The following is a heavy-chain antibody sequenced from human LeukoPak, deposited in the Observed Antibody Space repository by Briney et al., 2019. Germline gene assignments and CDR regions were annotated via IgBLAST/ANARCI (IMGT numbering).Heavy chain of an antibody. CDR3: VREKPYVQ. CDR2: IKEDGSKK. CDR1: GFTFSSYW. Sequence: GGSLRLSCATSGFTFSSYWMDWVRQAPGKGLEWGAKIKEDGSKKDYVDSVKGRFTISRDNAKNALYLEMNSLRADDTGVYYCVREKPYVQWGQGTLVTVSS. J-gene: IGHJ4*02. V-gene: IGHV3-7*01. D-gene: IGHD1-14*01.